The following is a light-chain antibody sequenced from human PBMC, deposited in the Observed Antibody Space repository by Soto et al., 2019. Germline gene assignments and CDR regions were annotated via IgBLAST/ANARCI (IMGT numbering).Light chain of an antibody. Sequence: QSVLTQPPSVSAAPGQNVTISCAGFNANIGSNSVSWYQQLPGTAPKLLIYDNNKRPSGIPDRFSGSKSGTSATLGITGLQTGDEADYYCGTRDNSLSVYVFGSGTKVTVL. CDR1: NANIGSNS. CDR2: DNN. V-gene: IGLV1-51*01. CDR3: GTRDNSLSVYV. J-gene: IGLJ1*01.